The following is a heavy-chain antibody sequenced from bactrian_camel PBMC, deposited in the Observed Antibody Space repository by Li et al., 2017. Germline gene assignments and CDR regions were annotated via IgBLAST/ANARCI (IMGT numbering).Heavy chain of an antibody. CDR2: IDTDGRT. CDR1: GYMYNSCI. J-gene: IGHJ4*01. D-gene: IGHD2*01. V-gene: IGHV3S53*01. Sequence: QVQLVESGGGSVEAGGSLRLSCTRSGYMYNSCIMGWYRQAPGKKREGVADIDTDGRTTYALSVKDRFTISRDNAKTTVYLQMNDLKPEDTAVYYCAAMEAAYYSCSYRKPGQGTQVTVS.